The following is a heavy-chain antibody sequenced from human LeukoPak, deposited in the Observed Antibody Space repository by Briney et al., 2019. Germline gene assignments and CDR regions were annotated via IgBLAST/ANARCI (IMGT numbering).Heavy chain of an antibody. CDR3: ARDAAYNWNYVDY. D-gene: IGHD1-20*01. V-gene: IGHV3-30*03. CDR2: TSYDESSK. CDR1: GFTFSSYG. J-gene: IGHJ4*02. Sequence: GGSLRLSCAASGFTFSSYGMSWVRPAPGKGLEGVSVTSYDESSKYYADSVKGRLTIYRDNSRNTLSLQMDSLRVEDTAVYYCARDAAYNWNYVDYWGQGTLVAVSS.